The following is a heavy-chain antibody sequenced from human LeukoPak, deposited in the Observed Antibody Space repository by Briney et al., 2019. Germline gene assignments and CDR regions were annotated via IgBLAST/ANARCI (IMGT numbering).Heavy chain of an antibody. CDR3: XKYRHGAYGSFFDY. J-gene: IGHJ4*02. D-gene: IGHD4-17*01. V-gene: IGHV3-30*02. Sequence: GGSLRLSCAASGFTFSDYGMRWVRQAPGKGLEWVAFIRYDGGDKKYADSVKGRFTVSRDNSKNTLYLQMNSLRVEDTAVYYCXKYRHGAYGSFFDYWGQGTLVTVSS. CDR1: GFTFSDYG. CDR2: IRYDGGDK.